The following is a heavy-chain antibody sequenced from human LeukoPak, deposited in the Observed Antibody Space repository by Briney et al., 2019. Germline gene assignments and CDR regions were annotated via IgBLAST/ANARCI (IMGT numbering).Heavy chain of an antibody. CDR1: GFTFSDYY. CDR2: ISSSSSYT. V-gene: IGHV3-11*05. J-gene: IGHJ4*02. CDR3: ARARPGGGLDY. Sequence: GGSLGLSCAASGFTFSDYYMSWIRQAPGKGLEWVSYISSSSSYTNYADSVKGRFTISRDNAKNSLYLQMNSLRAEDTAVYYCARARPGGGLDYWGQGTLVTVSS. D-gene: IGHD1-26*01.